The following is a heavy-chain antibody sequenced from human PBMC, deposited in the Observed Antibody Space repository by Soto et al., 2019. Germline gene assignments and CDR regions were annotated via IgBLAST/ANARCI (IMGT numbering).Heavy chain of an antibody. J-gene: IGHJ4*02. D-gene: IGHD6-19*01. Sequence: QVQLVQSGAEVKKPGASVKVSCKASGYTFTGYYMHWVRQAPGQGLEWMGWINPNSGGTNYAQKFQGWVTMTRDTSISTAYMELSRLRSDDTAVYYCVTSIAVAGSATYYFDYWGQGTLVTVSS. V-gene: IGHV1-2*04. CDR2: INPNSGGT. CDR3: VTSIAVAGSATYYFDY. CDR1: GYTFTGYY.